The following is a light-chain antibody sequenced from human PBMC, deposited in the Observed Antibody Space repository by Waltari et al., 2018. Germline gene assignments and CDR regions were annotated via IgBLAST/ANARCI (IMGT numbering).Light chain of an antibody. CDR3: SSYTTTNTLVI. V-gene: IGLV2-14*01. Sequence: QSALTQPASVSGSPGQSITIPCIGSGSDIGASNYVTWYQRHPGKAPKLIIFDVSRRPSGVSHRFSGSKSGNTASLTISGLQTEDEADYYCSSYTTTNTLVIFGGGTNLAVL. CDR2: DVS. CDR1: GSDIGASNY. J-gene: IGLJ2*01.